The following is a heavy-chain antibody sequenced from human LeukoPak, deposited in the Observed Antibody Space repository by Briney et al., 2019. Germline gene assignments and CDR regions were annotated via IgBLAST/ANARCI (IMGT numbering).Heavy chain of an antibody. CDR2: ISGSGGST. D-gene: IGHD6-19*01. CDR3: AKQYSSGWYHYFDY. Sequence: GGSLRLSCAASGFTFSSYAMSWVRQAPGKGLEWVSAISGSGGSTYYADSVKGRFTISRDNSKNTLYLQMNSLRAEGTAVYYCAKQYSSGWYHYFDYWGQGTLVTVSS. V-gene: IGHV3-23*01. J-gene: IGHJ4*02. CDR1: GFTFSSYA.